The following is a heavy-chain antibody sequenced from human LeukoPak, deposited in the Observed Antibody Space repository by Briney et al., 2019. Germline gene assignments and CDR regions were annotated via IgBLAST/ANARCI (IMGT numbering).Heavy chain of an antibody. CDR1: GFTFSSYW. Sequence: GGSLRLSCVASGFTFSSYWMTWGRQAPGKGLEWVANIRQDGSDKYYVDSVKGRFTISRDNAKNSLYLQMNSLRAEDTAVYYCARTTHDSGGYWGQGTLVTVSS. V-gene: IGHV3-7*04. J-gene: IGHJ4*02. CDR3: ARTTHDSGGY. D-gene: IGHD4-17*01. CDR2: IRQDGSDK.